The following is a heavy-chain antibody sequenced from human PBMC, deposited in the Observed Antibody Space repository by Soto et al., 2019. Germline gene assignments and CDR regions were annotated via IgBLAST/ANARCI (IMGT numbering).Heavy chain of an antibody. Sequence: GGSLRLSCAASGFTFSSYAMIWVRQAPGKGLEWVSAISGSGGSTYYADSVKGRFTISRDNSKNTLYLQMNSLRAEDTAVYYCAHPNRVLLWFGEFPSRTFWGQGTLVTVSS. J-gene: IGHJ4*02. V-gene: IGHV3-23*01. CDR2: ISGSGGST. D-gene: IGHD3-10*01. CDR1: GFTFSSYA. CDR3: AHPNRVLLWFGEFPSRTF.